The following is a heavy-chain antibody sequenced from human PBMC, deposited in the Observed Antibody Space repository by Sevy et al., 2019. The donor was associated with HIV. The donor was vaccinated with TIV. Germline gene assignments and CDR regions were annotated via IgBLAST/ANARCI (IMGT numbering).Heavy chain of an antibody. J-gene: IGHJ6*02. CDR1: GFTFSNAW. CDR2: IKSKTDGGTT. V-gene: IGHV3-15*01. Sequence: LGGSLRLSCAASGFTFSNAWMSWVRQAPGKGLEWVGRIKSKTDGGTTDYAAPVKGRFTISRDDSKNTLYLQMNSLKTEDTAVYYCTTIPVLRFLEWLFFLRLDYYYGMDVWGQGTTVTVSS. D-gene: IGHD3-3*01. CDR3: TTIPVLRFLEWLFFLRLDYYYGMDV.